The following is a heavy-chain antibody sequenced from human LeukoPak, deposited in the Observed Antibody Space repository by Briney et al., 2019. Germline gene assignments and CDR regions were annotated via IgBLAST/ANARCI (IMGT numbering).Heavy chain of an antibody. D-gene: IGHD3-10*01. V-gene: IGHV3-7*04. CDR2: IKQDGSEK. J-gene: IGHJ4*02. Sequence: PGGSLRLSCVVSGFTFSSYGMNWVRQAPGKGLEWVANIKQDGSEKYYVDSVKGRFTISRDNAKNSLYLQMNSLRAEDTAVYYCASDREYYYGSGSFDYWGQGTLVTVSS. CDR3: ASDREYYYGSGSFDY. CDR1: GFTFSSYG.